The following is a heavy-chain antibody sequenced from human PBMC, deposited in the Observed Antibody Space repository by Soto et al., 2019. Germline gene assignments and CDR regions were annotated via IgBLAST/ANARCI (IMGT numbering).Heavy chain of an antibody. V-gene: IGHV3-30*18. D-gene: IGHD3-10*01. Sequence: RLSCAASGFTFSSYGMHWVRQAPGKGLEWVAVISYDGSNKYYADSVKGRFTISRDNSKNTLYLQMNSLRAEDTAVYYCAKDLWFGELRYYYYYGMDVWGQGTTVTVSS. J-gene: IGHJ6*02. CDR1: GFTFSSYG. CDR3: AKDLWFGELRYYYYYGMDV. CDR2: ISYDGSNK.